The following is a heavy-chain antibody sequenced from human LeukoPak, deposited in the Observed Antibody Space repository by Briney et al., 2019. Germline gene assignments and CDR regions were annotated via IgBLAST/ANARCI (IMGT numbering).Heavy chain of an antibody. CDR3: AKTQGYYDA. Sequence: GGSLRLSCVAFGFTFSNYVVSWVRQAPGKGLELVSGIYGSDDKTVYGDAVKGRFTISRDNSKNTLYLQMNSLRADDTAVYYCAKTQGYYDAWGQGALVTVSS. D-gene: IGHD2-15*01. J-gene: IGHJ5*02. CDR1: GFTFSNYV. V-gene: IGHV3-23*01. CDR2: IYGSDDKT.